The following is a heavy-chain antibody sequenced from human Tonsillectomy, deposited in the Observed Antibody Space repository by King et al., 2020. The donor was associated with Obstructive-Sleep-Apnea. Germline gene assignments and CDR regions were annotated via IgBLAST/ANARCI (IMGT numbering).Heavy chain of an antibody. CDR2: ISGSGTGT. D-gene: IGHD1-26*01. V-gene: IGHV3-23*04. CDR3: AKDRVGATPFDS. CDR1: GFTFRSSA. Sequence: EVQLVESGGGFLQPGGSLRLSCAASGFTFRSSAMSWVRQAPGKGLEWVSSISGSGTGTYYADSVKGRFTISRDNSKSTLSLQMNSLRAEDTAVYFCAKDRVGATPFDSWGRGTLVTVSS. J-gene: IGHJ4*02.